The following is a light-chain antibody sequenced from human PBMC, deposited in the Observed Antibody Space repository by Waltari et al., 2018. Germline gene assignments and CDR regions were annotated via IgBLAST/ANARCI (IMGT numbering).Light chain of an antibody. CDR3: QSADTSETYF. Sequence: SYELTQPPSVSVSPGKTARISCSGNTLSKHYSYWYQTKAGRAPVLVVYKDSERAPGLPARVAGSSSGTTLTFTIRGVQAEDEADYYCQSADTSETYFFGTGTKVTVL. V-gene: IGLV3-25*03. CDR1: TLSKHY. J-gene: IGLJ1*01. CDR2: KDS.